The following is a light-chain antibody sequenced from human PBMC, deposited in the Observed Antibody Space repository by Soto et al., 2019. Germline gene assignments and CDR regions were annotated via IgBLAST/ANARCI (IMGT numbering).Light chain of an antibody. J-gene: IGLJ1*01. CDR2: AND. V-gene: IGLV3-21*02. Sequence: SYELTQPPSVSVAPGQSARLTCGGNDVGRNRVHWYLQKPGQAPVLVVYANDDRPSGIPERFSGSKSGNTATLTISGLQAEDEAYYYCCSYAGSSYYVFGSGTKLTVL. CDR1: DVGRNR. CDR3: CSYAGSSYYV.